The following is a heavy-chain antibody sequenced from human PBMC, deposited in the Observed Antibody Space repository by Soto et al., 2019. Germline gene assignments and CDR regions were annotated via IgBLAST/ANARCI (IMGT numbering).Heavy chain of an antibody. CDR3: VKVMNSSPGV. CDR2: ISSNGGST. J-gene: IGHJ6*02. D-gene: IGHD6-13*01. Sequence: GGSLRLSCSASGFTFSSYALHWVRQAPGKGLEYVSAISSNGGSTYYADSVKGRFTISRDNSRNTLYLQMSSLRAVDTAVYYCVKVMNSSPGVRGQGTPVTVSS. V-gene: IGHV3-64D*08. CDR1: GFTFSSYA.